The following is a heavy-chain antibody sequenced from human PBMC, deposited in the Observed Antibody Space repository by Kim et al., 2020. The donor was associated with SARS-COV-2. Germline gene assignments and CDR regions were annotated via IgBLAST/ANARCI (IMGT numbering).Heavy chain of an antibody. Sequence: SETLSLTCAVYGGSFSGYYWSWIRQPPGKGLEWIGEINHSGSTNYNPSLKSRVTISVDTSKNQFSLKLSSVTAADTAVYYCARGYCSGGSCYVPGVLFDYWGQGTLVTVSS. V-gene: IGHV4-34*01. J-gene: IGHJ4*02. D-gene: IGHD2-15*01. CDR3: ARGYCSGGSCYVPGVLFDY. CDR1: GGSFSGYY. CDR2: INHSGST.